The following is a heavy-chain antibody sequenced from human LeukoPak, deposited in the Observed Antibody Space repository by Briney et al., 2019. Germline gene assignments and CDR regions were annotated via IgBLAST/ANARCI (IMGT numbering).Heavy chain of an antibody. CDR1: GFTFRSYS. J-gene: IGHJ6*03. CDR3: ARTVRFLEWLRYYYMDV. Sequence: PGGSLRLSCAASGFTFRSYSMNWVRQAPGKGLEWLSYISSTCSPISYADSVKGRFTISRDNAKNSLYLQMNSLRAEDTALYHCARTVRFLEWLRYYYMDVWGKGTTVTVSS. D-gene: IGHD3-3*01. CDR2: ISSTCSPI. V-gene: IGHV3-48*04.